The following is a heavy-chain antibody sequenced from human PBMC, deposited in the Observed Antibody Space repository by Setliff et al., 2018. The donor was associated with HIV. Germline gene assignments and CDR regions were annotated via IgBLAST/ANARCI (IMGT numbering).Heavy chain of an antibody. V-gene: IGHV4-38-2*02. CDR2: ISHSGNT. Sequence: ETLSLTCTVSYFSIDNGYYWGWIRQPPGKGLEWIVSISHSGNTYYDPSLKSRVSISLDTSKNQFSLKLSSVTAADTAIYFCAREGGYDYGYTIFYWGQGTLVTVSS. D-gene: IGHD5-18*01. CDR3: AREGGYDYGYTIFY. CDR1: YFSIDNGYY. J-gene: IGHJ4*02.